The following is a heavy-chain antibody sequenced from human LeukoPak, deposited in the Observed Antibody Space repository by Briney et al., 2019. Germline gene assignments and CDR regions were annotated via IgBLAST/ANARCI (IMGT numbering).Heavy chain of an antibody. CDR3: ARDSGSSYYTY. CDR2: VLYTGVT. V-gene: IGHV4-39*07. Sequence: SETLSLTCIVSGASIISDHHYWGWVRQPPGKGLEWIGNVLYTGVTYDNPSLKSRVTISVDTSQNQFSLKLRSMTAADTAFYYCARDSGSSYYTYWGQGILVTVSS. J-gene: IGHJ4*02. CDR1: GASIISDHHY. D-gene: IGHD1-26*01.